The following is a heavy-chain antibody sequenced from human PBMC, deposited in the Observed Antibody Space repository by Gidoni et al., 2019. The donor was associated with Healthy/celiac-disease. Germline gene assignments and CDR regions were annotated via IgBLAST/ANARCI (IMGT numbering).Heavy chain of an antibody. CDR3: ARHRTNFRYYYDSSGRGDWFDP. V-gene: IGHV4-39*01. D-gene: IGHD3-22*01. CDR2: IYYSGST. Sequence: QLQLQESGPGLVKPSETLSLTCTVSGGPISSSSYYWGWIRQPPGKGLEWIGSIYYSGSTYYNPSLKSRVTISVDTSKNQFSLKLSSVTAADTAVYYCARHRTNFRYYYDSSGRGDWFDPWGQGTLVTVSS. CDR1: GGPISSSSYY. J-gene: IGHJ5*02.